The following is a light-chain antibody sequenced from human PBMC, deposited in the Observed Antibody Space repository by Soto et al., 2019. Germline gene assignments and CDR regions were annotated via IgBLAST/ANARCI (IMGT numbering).Light chain of an antibody. Sequence: DLQMTQSPSSLSASVGDRVTITCRASQRISNYLNWFQQKPGKAPKLLIYAASSLQSGVPSRFSGSGSGTDFTLTINSLQPEDLATYWCQQSYSTPWTFGQGTKVEIK. V-gene: IGKV1-39*01. CDR2: AAS. CDR1: QRISNY. CDR3: QQSYSTPWT. J-gene: IGKJ1*01.